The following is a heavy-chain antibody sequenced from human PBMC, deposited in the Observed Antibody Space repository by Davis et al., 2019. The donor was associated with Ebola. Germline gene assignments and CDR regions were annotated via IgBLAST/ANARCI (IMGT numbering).Heavy chain of an antibody. J-gene: IGHJ4*02. CDR1: GGSISSYY. CDR2: INHSGST. CDR3: ARAPYCGGDCSYYFDY. Sequence: PSETLSLTCTVSGGSISSYYWSWIRQPPGKGLEWIGEINHSGSTNYNPSLKSRVTISVDTSKNQFSLKLSSVTAADTAVYYCARAPYCGGDCSYYFDYWGQGTLVTVSS. D-gene: IGHD2-21*01. V-gene: IGHV4-34*01.